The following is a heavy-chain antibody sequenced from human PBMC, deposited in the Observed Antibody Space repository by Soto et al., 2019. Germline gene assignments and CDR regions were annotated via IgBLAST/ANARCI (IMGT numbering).Heavy chain of an antibody. Sequence: VQLVESGGGLVKPGGSLRLSCAASGFTFSSYSMNWVRQAPGKGLEWVSSISSSSSYIYYADSVKGRFTISRDNAKNSLYLQMNSLRAEDTAVYYCAREVVAAAGTGIDYWGQGTLVTVSS. CDR2: ISSSSSYI. V-gene: IGHV3-21*01. D-gene: IGHD6-13*01. J-gene: IGHJ4*02. CDR3: AREVVAAAGTGIDY. CDR1: GFTFSSYS.